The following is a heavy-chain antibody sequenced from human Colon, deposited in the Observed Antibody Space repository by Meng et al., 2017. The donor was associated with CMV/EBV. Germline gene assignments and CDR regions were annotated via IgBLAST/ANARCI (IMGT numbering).Heavy chain of an antibody. D-gene: IGHD5/OR15-5a*01. Sequence: SSYTFTSYGISWVRQTPGQGLEWMGWVDTNGGDTFYAQRFQGRVTMIRDSSIATAYMELTSLTSDDTAIYYCARDGLPGWRNYFFDYWGRGTLVTVSS. CDR2: VDTNGGDT. V-gene: IGHV1-2*02. CDR3: ARDGLPGWRNYFFDY. J-gene: IGHJ4*02. CDR1: SYTFTSYG.